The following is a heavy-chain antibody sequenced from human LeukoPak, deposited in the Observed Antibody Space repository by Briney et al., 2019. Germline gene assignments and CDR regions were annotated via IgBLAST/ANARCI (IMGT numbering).Heavy chain of an antibody. CDR1: GGSISSDVYY. Sequence: SETLSLTCTVSGGSISSDVYYWSWIRQPAGKGLEWIGRIYASGSTTYNSSLKSRVTISIDTSKNQFSLKLNAVTAADTAVYYRAGPRRYCSGGSCYNWFDPWGQGTLVTVSS. CDR3: AGPRRYCSGGSCYNWFDP. J-gene: IGHJ5*02. V-gene: IGHV4-61*02. D-gene: IGHD2-15*01. CDR2: IYASGST.